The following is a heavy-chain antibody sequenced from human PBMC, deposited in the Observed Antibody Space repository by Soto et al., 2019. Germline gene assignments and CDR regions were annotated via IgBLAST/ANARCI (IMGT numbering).Heavy chain of an antibody. CDR3: AKGRGSSGPCRFDP. V-gene: IGHV3-23*01. CDR2: ISGSDAST. D-gene: IGHD6-19*01. CDR1: GFTFSSYA. Sequence: PGGSLRLFCAASGFTFSSYAMSWVRQAPGKGLEWVSSISGSDASTYYADSVKGRFTISRDNSKNTLYLKMNSLRAEDTAVYYCAKGRGSSGPCRFDPWGQGTLVTVSS. J-gene: IGHJ5*02.